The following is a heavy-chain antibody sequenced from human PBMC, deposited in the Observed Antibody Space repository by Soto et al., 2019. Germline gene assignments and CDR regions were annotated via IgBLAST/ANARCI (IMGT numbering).Heavy chain of an antibody. CDR3: ASSGGGVVGATRPYYYGMDV. D-gene: IGHD2-15*01. Sequence: QVQLVQSGAEVKKPGSSVKVSCKASGGTFSSYAISWVRQAPGQGLEWMGGIIPIFGTANYAQKFQGRVNNNADRSTSTAYMELGSLRSEDTAVYYCASSGGGVVGATRPYYYGMDVWGQGATVTVSS. CDR2: IIPIFGTA. J-gene: IGHJ6*02. CDR1: GGTFSSYA. V-gene: IGHV1-69*01.